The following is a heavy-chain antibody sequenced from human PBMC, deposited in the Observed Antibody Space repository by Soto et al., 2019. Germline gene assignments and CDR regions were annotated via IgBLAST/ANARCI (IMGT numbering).Heavy chain of an antibody. CDR1: GGSISNYY. D-gene: IGHD4-4*01. V-gene: IGHV4-59*01. CDR2: IYYSGST. J-gene: IGHJ4*02. CDR3: ARGYRSLDY. Sequence: QVQLQESGPGLVKPSETLSLTCTVSGGSISNYYWSWIRQPPGKGLEWIGYIYYSGSTNYNPSLKSRVTISVDTSTNQFSIKLSSVTAADTAGYYCARGYRSLDYWGQGTLVTVSS.